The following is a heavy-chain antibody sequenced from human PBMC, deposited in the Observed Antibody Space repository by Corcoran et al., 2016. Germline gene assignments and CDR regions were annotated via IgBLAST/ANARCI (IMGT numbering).Heavy chain of an antibody. CDR2: ISYDGSNK. D-gene: IGHD2-2*01. CDR1: GFTFSSYG. V-gene: IGHV3-30*18. Sequence: QVQLVESGGGVVQPGRSLRLSCAASGFTFSSYGMHWVRQAPGKGLEWVAVISYDGSNKYYADSVKGRFTISRDNSKNTLYLQMNSLRAEDTAVYYCAKDHIVVGPAATRPPPGWFDPWGQGTLVTVSS. CDR3: AKDHIVVGPAATRPPPGWFDP. J-gene: IGHJ5*02.